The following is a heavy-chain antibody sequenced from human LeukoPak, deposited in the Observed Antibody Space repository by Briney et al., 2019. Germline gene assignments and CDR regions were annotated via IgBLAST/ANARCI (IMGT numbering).Heavy chain of an antibody. CDR1: GFTFDDYA. V-gene: IGHV3-43D*03. CDR2: ISWDGGST. Sequence: GGSLRLSCATSGFTFDDYAMHWVRQAPGKGLEWVSLISWDGGSTHYADSVKGRFTISRDNSKNSLYLQMNSLRAEDTALYYCAKDIRGSTSWYGLDYWGQGTLVTVSS. CDR3: AKDIRGSTSWYGLDY. J-gene: IGHJ4*02. D-gene: IGHD6-13*01.